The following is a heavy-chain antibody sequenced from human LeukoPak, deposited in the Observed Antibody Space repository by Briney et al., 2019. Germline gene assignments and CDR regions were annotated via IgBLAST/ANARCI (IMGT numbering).Heavy chain of an antibody. CDR3: ARLAGDDSSGD. D-gene: IGHD3-22*01. CDR2: IIPILGIA. J-gene: IGHJ4*02. V-gene: IGHV1-69*04. Sequence: SVKVSCKASAYTFTNYGISWVRQAPGQGLEWMGRIIPILGIANYAQKFQGRVTITADKSTSTAYMELSSLRSEDTAVYYCARLAGDDSSGDWGQGTLVTVSS. CDR1: AYTFTNYG.